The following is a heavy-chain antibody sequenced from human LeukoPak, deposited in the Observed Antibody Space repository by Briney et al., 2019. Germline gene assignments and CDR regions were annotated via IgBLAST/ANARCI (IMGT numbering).Heavy chain of an antibody. J-gene: IGHJ4*02. V-gene: IGHV4-59*01. CDR2: IYYSGST. D-gene: IGHD6-13*01. CDR1: GGSISSYY. CDR3: ARVMYSTIDY. Sequence: ASETLSLTCTVSGGSISSYYWSWIRQPPGRGLEWIGYIYYSGSTNYNPSLKSRVTISVDTSKNQFSLKLSSVTAADTAVYYCARVMYSTIDYWGQGTLVTVSS.